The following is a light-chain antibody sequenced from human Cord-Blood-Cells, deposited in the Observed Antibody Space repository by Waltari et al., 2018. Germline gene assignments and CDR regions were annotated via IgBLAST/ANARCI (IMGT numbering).Light chain of an antibody. CDR3: QQYNNWPLYT. CDR2: GAS. Sequence: EIVMTKSPATLSVSLGESATLSCRASQSVSSDLAWYQQKPGQAPRLLIYGASTRATGIPARFSGSGSGTEFTLTISSLQSEDFAVYYCQQYNNWPLYTFGQGTKLEIK. V-gene: IGKV3-15*01. J-gene: IGKJ2*01. CDR1: QSVSSD.